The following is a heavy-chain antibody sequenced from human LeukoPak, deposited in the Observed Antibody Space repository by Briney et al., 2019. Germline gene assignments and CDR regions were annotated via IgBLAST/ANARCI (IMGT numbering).Heavy chain of an antibody. CDR2: ISAYNGNT. CDR3: ARDTSGYGDLGFDY. CDR1: GYTFTSYG. Sequence: ASVKVSCKASGYTFTSYGISWVRQAPGQGLEWMGWISAYNGNTNYAQKLQGRVTMTTDTSTSTAYMELRSLRSDDTAVYYCARDTSGYGDLGFDYWGQGTLVTVSS. D-gene: IGHD5-12*01. J-gene: IGHJ4*02. V-gene: IGHV1-18*01.